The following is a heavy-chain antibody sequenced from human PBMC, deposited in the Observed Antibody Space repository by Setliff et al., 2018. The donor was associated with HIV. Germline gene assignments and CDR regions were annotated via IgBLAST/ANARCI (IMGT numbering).Heavy chain of an antibody. CDR3: ARNQGNSFGQGFDY. D-gene: IGHD5-18*01. CDR2: IRYDGSNQ. CDR1: GFTFSSME. Sequence: GGSLRLSCVASGFTFSSMEMNWVRLAPGKGLEWVAFIRYDGSNQYYADSVKGRFTISRDNSKNTLYLQMNNLRAEDTAVYYCARNQGNSFGQGFDYWGQGTLVTVSS. V-gene: IGHV3-33*08. J-gene: IGHJ4*02.